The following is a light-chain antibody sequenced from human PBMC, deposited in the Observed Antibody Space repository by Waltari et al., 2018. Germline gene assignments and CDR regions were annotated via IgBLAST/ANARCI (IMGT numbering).Light chain of an antibody. Sequence: QSALTQPPSASGSPGQSVAISCTGTSSDVGGHHYVSWYQQHPVKAPKLIIYEVSKRPSGVPDRFSGSKSGNTASLTVSGLQADDEADFYCSSYAGSNDPVVFGGGTKLTVL. CDR3: SSYAGSNDPVV. J-gene: IGLJ2*01. CDR1: SSDVGGHHY. CDR2: EVS. V-gene: IGLV2-8*01.